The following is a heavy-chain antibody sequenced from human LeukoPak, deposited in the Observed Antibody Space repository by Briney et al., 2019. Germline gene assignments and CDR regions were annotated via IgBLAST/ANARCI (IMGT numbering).Heavy chain of an antibody. Sequence: PGGSLRLSCAASGFTFSSFGMHWVRQAPGEGLEWVASIRYDESKTFYADSVKGRFTISRDNSKNTVYLQMNSLRAEDTALYYCAKAVIPNAYQGTYYMDVWGKGTTVTVSS. CDR3: AKAVIPNAYQGTYYMDV. CDR1: GFTFSSFG. V-gene: IGHV3-30*02. CDR2: IRYDESKT. J-gene: IGHJ6*03. D-gene: IGHD3-16*01.